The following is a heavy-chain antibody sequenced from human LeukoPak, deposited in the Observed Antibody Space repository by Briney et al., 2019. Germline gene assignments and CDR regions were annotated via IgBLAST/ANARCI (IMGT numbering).Heavy chain of an antibody. D-gene: IGHD2/OR15-2a*01. J-gene: IGHJ6*02. CDR1: GFTFSSYW. CDR3: ARISFPYYYYGMDV. CDR2: INHNGNVN. Sequence: GGSLRLSCAASGFTFSSYWMNWARQAPGKGLEWVASINHNGNVNYYVDSVKGRFTISRDNAKNSLYLQMNSLRAEDTAVYYCARISFPYYYYGMDVWGQGTTVTVSS. V-gene: IGHV3-7*03.